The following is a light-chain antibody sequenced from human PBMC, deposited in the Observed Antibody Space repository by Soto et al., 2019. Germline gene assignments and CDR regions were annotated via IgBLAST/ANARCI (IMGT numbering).Light chain of an antibody. CDR2: EAS. CDR1: QTSATY. V-gene: IGKV1-39*01. Sequence: DIQMTQSPSSLSASVGDRVTITCRASQTSATYINWYQQKSGSAPRLLIYEASGLQSGVPSRFSGSGSGTEFTLTISSLQPDDFATYYCQHYNSYSEAFGQGTKVDIK. J-gene: IGKJ1*01. CDR3: QHYNSYSEA.